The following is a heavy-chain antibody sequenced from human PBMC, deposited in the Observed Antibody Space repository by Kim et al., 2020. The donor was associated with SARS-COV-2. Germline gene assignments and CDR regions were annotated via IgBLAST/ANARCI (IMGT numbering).Heavy chain of an antibody. D-gene: IGHD3-22*01. CDR1: GYTFTSYY. CDR3: ARGGRDRSSYYYGMDV. J-gene: IGHJ6*02. Sequence: ASVKVSCKASGYTFTSYYMHWVRQAPGQGLEWMGIINPSGGSTSYAQKFQGRVTMTRDTSTSTVYMELSSLRSEDTAVYYCARGGRDRSSYYYGMDVWGQGTTVHVSS. V-gene: IGHV1-46*01. CDR2: INPSGGST.